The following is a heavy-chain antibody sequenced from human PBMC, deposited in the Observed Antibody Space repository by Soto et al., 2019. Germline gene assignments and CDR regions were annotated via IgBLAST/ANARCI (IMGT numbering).Heavy chain of an antibody. V-gene: IGHV4-59*01. Sequence: SETLSLTCTVSGGSISSYYWSWIRQPPGKGLEWIGYIYYSGSTNYNPSLKSRVTISVDTSKNQFSLKLSSVTAADTAVYYCARVRCTNGVCYWGYPGYYGMDVWGQGTTVTVSS. D-gene: IGHD2-8*01. CDR1: GGSISSYY. CDR3: ARVRCTNGVCYWGYPGYYGMDV. J-gene: IGHJ6*02. CDR2: IYYSGST.